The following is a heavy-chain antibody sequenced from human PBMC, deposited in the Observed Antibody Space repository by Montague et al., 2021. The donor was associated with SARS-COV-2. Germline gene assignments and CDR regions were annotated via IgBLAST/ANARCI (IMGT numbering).Heavy chain of an antibody. CDR2: INHSGTT. J-gene: IGHJ6*02. V-gene: IGHV4-34*01. CDR3: ARGRTVTTFYYYYGMDV. D-gene: IGHD4-17*01. Sequence: SETLSLTCAVYGGSFSGYYWSWIRQPPGKGLEWIGEINHSGTTNYNPSLKSRVTISVDTSKNQFSLKLSSVTAADTAVYYCARGRTVTTFYYYYGMDVWGQGTTVTVSS. CDR1: GGSFSGYY.